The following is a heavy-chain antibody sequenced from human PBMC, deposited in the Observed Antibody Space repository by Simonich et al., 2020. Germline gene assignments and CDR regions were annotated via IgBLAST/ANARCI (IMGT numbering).Heavy chain of an antibody. CDR3: ARHAGFAFDI. CDR2: IYYSGST. V-gene: IGHV4-39*01. D-gene: IGHD6-13*01. CDR1: GGSIISSSYF. J-gene: IGHJ3*02. Sequence: QLQLQESGPGLVKPSETLSLTCPVSGGSIISSSYFWGWIRQPPGKGLEWIGSIYYSGSTYYNPSIKSRVTISVDTSKNQFSRKRSSVTAADTAVYYCARHAGFAFDIWGQGTMVTVSS.